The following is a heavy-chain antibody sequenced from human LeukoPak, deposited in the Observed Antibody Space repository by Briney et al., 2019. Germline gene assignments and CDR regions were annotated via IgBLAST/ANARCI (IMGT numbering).Heavy chain of an antibody. CDR1: GFMFSSHN. D-gene: IGHD6-19*01. CDR2: ISSSGSTI. J-gene: IGHJ4*02. Sequence: GGSLRLSCAASGFMFSSHNMNWVRQAPGKGLEWVSYISSSGSTIYYEDSVEGRFTISSDNAKKSLYLQMNSLRAEDTAVYYCARANGWYLRNYFDYWGQGILVTVSS. V-gene: IGHV3-48*01. CDR3: ARANGWYLRNYFDY.